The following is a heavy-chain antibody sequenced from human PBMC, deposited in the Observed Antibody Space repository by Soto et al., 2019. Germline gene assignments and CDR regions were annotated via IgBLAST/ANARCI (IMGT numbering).Heavy chain of an antibody. CDR3: AASCVACGGFNYYGMDV. V-gene: IGHV4-59*06. D-gene: IGHD2-21*01. J-gene: IGHJ6*02. CDR1: GGSLSGYY. CDR2: IYYSGTT. Sequence: PSETLSLTCTVSGGSLSGYYCYWIRQHPGKGLEWIGYIYYSGTTYYNPSLKSRVTISVDTSKNQFSLKLSSVTAADTAVYYCAASCVACGGFNYYGMDVWGQGTTVTVSS.